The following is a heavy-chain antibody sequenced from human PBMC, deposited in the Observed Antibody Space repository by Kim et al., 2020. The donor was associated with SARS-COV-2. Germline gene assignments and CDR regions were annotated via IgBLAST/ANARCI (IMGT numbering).Heavy chain of an antibody. Sequence: AQGFTGRFVCSLDTSVSTAYLQISSLKAEDTAVYYCARDITIGSSGYYDYWGQGTLVTVSS. D-gene: IGHD3-22*01. J-gene: IGHJ4*02. V-gene: IGHV7-4-1*02. CDR3: ARDITIGSSGYYDY.